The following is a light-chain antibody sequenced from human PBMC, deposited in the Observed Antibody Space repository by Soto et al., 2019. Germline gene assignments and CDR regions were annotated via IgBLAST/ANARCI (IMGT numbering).Light chain of an antibody. V-gene: IGKV1-12*01. J-gene: IGKJ4*01. Sequence: DIQMTQSPSSVSASVGDRVTITCRASQGISSLLAWYQQKPGKAPNLLIHTASSLQSGVPSRFSGSGYGTDFTLTISRLQPEDSATYYCKQANSFPLTFGGGTKVEIK. CDR1: QGISSL. CDR2: TAS. CDR3: KQANSFPLT.